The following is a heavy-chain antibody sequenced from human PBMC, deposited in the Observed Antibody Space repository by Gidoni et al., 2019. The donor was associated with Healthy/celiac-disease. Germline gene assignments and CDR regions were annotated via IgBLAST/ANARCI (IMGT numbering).Heavy chain of an antibody. V-gene: IGHV3-30*03. J-gene: IGHJ6*02. Sequence: QVQLVESGGGVVQPGRSLRLSCAASGFTFLSYGMHWVRQAPGKGLEWVAVISYDGSNKYYADSVKGRFTISRDNSKNTLYLQMNSLRAEDTAVYYCAGTVVTPIYYYGMDVWGQGTTVTVSS. D-gene: IGHD2-21*02. CDR2: ISYDGSNK. CDR1: GFTFLSYG. CDR3: AGTVVTPIYYYGMDV.